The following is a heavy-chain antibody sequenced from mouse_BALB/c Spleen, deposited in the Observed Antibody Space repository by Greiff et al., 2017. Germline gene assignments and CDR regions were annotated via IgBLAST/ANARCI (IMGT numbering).Heavy chain of an antibody. CDR3: ARIYYDYDDY. D-gene: IGHD2-4*01. J-gene: IGHJ2*01. CDR2: ISYDGSN. CDR1: GYSITSGYY. Sequence: DVKLQESGPGLVKPSQSLSLTCSVTGYSITSGYYWNWIRQFPGNKLEWMGYISYDGSNNYNPSLKNRISITRDTSKNQFFLKLNSVTTEDTATYYCARIYYDYDDYWGQGTTLTVSS. V-gene: IGHV3-6*02.